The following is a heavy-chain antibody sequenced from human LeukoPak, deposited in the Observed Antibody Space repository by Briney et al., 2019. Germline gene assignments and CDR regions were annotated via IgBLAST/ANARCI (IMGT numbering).Heavy chain of an antibody. CDR1: GFTFSSYS. D-gene: IGHD6-19*01. CDR3: ARGSTVAGFLNHLDLSGYYFDY. CDR2: ISSSSSYI. Sequence: PGGSLRLSCAASGFTFSSYSMNWVRQAPGKGLEWVSSISSSSSYIYYADSVKGRFTISRDNAKNSLYLQMNSLRAEDTAVYYCARGSTVAGFLNHLDLSGYYFDYWGQGTLVTVSS. V-gene: IGHV3-21*01. J-gene: IGHJ4*02.